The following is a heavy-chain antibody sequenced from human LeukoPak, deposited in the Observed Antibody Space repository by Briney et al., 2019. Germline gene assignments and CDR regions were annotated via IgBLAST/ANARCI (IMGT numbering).Heavy chain of an antibody. CDR1: GGSFSGYY. CDR3: ARRKLRYSYGYGSSGFGY. Sequence: SETLSLTCAVYGGSFSGYYWSWIRQPPGKGLEWIGEINHSGSTNYNPSLKGRVTISVDTSKNQFSLKLSSVTAADTAVYYCARRKLRYSYGYGSSGFGYWGQGTLVTVSS. CDR2: INHSGST. J-gene: IGHJ4*02. V-gene: IGHV4-34*01. D-gene: IGHD5-18*01.